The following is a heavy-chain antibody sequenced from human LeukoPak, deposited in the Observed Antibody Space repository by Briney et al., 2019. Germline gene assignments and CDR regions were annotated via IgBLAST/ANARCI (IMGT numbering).Heavy chain of an antibody. Sequence: ASVKVSCKVSGYTLTELSMHWVRQAPRKGLEWMGGFDPEDGETIYVQKFQGRVTMTEDTSTDTAYMQLSSLRSEDTAVYYCATDIAAAGTGVQFDYWGQGTLVTVSS. D-gene: IGHD6-13*01. CDR1: GYTLTELS. CDR3: ATDIAAAGTGVQFDY. V-gene: IGHV1-24*01. CDR2: FDPEDGET. J-gene: IGHJ4*02.